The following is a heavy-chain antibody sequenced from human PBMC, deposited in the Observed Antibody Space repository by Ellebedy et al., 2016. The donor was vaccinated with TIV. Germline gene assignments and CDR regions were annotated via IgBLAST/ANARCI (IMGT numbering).Heavy chain of an antibody. CDR2: IWYDGSNK. CDR3: AMRLRYSVNRWYHFDS. CDR1: GFTFSSYG. J-gene: IGHJ4*02. V-gene: IGHV3-33*01. D-gene: IGHD6-13*01. Sequence: PGGSLRLSCAASGFTFSSYGMHWVRQAPGKGLEWVAVIWYDGSNKYYADSVKGRFTISRDNSKNTLYLQMNSLSAEDTATYYCAMRLRYSVNRWYHFDSWGQGTLVTVSS.